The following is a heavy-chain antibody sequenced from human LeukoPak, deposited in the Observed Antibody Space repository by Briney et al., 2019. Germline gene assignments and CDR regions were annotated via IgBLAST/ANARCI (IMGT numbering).Heavy chain of an antibody. D-gene: IGHD3-22*01. V-gene: IGHV3-48*01. CDR3: ARLGALYDSSGRGGDY. J-gene: IGHJ4*02. CDR2: ISSSSSTI. Sequence: GRSLRLSCAASGFTFSSYSMNWVRQAPGKGLEWVSYISSSSSTIYYADSVKGRFTISRDNAKNSLYLQMNSLRAEDTAVYYCARLGALYDSSGRGGDYWGQGTLVTVSS. CDR1: GFTFSSYS.